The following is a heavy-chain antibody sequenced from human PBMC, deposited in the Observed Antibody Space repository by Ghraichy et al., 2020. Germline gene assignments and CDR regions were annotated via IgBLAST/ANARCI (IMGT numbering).Heavy chain of an antibody. Sequence: GGSLRLSCAASGFTFRSYWMHWVRPAPWKGLVWVSRINSDGSSTSYADSVKGRFTISRDNAKNTLYLQMNSLRAEDTAVYYCARDEGLLWFGELKESFDYWGQGTLVTVSS. CDR3: ARDEGLLWFGELKESFDY. CDR2: INSDGSST. V-gene: IGHV3-74*01. J-gene: IGHJ4*02. CDR1: GFTFRSYW. D-gene: IGHD3-10*01.